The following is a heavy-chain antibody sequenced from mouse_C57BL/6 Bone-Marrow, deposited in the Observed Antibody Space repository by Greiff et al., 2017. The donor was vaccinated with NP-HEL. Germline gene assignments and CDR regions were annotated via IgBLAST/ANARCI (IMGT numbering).Heavy chain of an antibody. V-gene: IGHV5-4*01. D-gene: IGHD1-1*01. CDR3: ARVFITMDY. Sequence: EVQGVESGGGLVKPGGSLKLSCAASGFTFSSYAMSWVRQTPEKRLEWVATISDGGSYTYYPDNVKGRFTISRDNAKNNLYLQMSHLKSEDTAMYYCARVFITMDYWGQGTSVTVSS. CDR2: ISDGGSYT. J-gene: IGHJ4*01. CDR1: GFTFSSYA.